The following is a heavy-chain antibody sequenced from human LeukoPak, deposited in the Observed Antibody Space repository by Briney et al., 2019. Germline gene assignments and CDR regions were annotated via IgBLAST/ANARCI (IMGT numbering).Heavy chain of an antibody. CDR2: ISSSGGT. CDR3: AKGRVMSYYGSGVDI. Sequence: PGGSLRLSCAASGFTFSSYAMSWVRPPPGKALEWFAVISSSGGTYYAASVKGRFTISRENSENTLYLQMNSRRAEDTAVYYCAKGRVMSYYGSGVDIWGQGTMVTVSS. V-gene: IGHV3-23*01. D-gene: IGHD3-10*01. J-gene: IGHJ3*02. CDR1: GFTFSSYA.